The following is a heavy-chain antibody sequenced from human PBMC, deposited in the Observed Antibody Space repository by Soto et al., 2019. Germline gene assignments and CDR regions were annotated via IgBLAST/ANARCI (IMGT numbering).Heavy chain of an antibody. Sequence: KPSETLSLTCAVSGGSISSDDWWTWVRQTPGKGLEWIGEIYHSGTTNYNPSLMSRVTIAVDKAKSQFSLRLDSVTAADTAVYYCARSDCYGVCRGKWLDPWGQGILVTVYS. CDR2: IYHSGTT. CDR3: ARSDCYGVCRGKWLDP. J-gene: IGHJ5*02. D-gene: IGHD2-21*02. V-gene: IGHV4-4*02. CDR1: GGSISSDDW.